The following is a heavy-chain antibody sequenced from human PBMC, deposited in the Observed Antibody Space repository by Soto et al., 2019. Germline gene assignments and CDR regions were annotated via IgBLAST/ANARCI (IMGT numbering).Heavy chain of an antibody. J-gene: IGHJ4*02. CDR3: AGDIVATDEVGIAAAGPPRY. CDR2: IYYRGST. CDR1: GGSISSGGYY. V-gene: IGHV4-31*03. D-gene: IGHD6-13*01. Sequence: QVQLQESGPGLVKPSQTLSLTCTVSGGSISSGGYYWSWIRQHPGKGLEWIGYIYYRGSTYYNPALKGRVTISVATSKNQFSLKRSSVTAADTAVYYCAGDIVATDEVGIAAAGPPRYWGQGTLVTVSS.